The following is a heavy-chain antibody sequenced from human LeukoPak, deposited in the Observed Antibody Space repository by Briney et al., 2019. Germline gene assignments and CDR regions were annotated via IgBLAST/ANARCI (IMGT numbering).Heavy chain of an antibody. CDR2: INHSGST. V-gene: IGHV4-34*01. D-gene: IGHD3-22*01. Sequence: SETLSLTCAVYGGSFSGYYWSWIRQPPGKGLEWIGEINHSGSTNYNPSLKSRVTISVDTSKNQFSLKLISVTAADTAVYYCARGQPGEDYYDSSGSDFDYWGQGTLVTVSS. CDR3: ARGQPGEDYYDSSGSDFDY. CDR1: GGSFSGYY. J-gene: IGHJ4*02.